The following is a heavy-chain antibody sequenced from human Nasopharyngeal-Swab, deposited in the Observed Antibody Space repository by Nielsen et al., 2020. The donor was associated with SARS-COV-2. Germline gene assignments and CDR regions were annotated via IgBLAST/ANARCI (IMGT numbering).Heavy chain of an antibody. Sequence: GESLKISCAASGFTVTSNYMSWVRQAPGKGLEWVSVIYSGGSTYYADSVKGRFTISKDNSKNTLYLQMNSLRAEDTAVYYCARVRGYSYAFDYWGQGTLVTVSS. V-gene: IGHV3-53*01. D-gene: IGHD5-18*01. J-gene: IGHJ4*02. CDR3: ARVRGYSYAFDY. CDR2: IYSGGST. CDR1: GFTVTSNY.